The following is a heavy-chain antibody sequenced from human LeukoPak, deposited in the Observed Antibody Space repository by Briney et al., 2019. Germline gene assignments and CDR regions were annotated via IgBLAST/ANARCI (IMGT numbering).Heavy chain of an antibody. V-gene: IGHV3-23*01. D-gene: IGHD1-26*01. Sequence: GGSLRLSCEGSGFTFSNSAMGWVRQAPGEGLEWVSAISGSGGSTYYADSVKDRFTISRDNSKNTLYLQMNSLRAEDTAVYYCAKDPDRYGGSYYFDYWGQGTLVTVSS. J-gene: IGHJ4*02. CDR3: AKDPDRYGGSYYFDY. CDR2: ISGSGGST. CDR1: GFTFSNSA.